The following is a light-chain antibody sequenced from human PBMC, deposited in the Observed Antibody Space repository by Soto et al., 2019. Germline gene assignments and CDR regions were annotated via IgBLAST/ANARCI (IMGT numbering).Light chain of an antibody. CDR3: CSYEGSYYV. CDR1: SSDVGGYNY. CDR2: DVS. V-gene: IGLV2-11*01. Sequence: QSVLTQPRSVSGSPGQSVTISCTGTSSDVGGYNYVSWYQQHPGKAPKLMIYDVSKRPSGVPDRFSGSKSGNTASLTISGLQAEDAANYYCCSYEGSYYVFGTGTKLTVL. J-gene: IGLJ1*01.